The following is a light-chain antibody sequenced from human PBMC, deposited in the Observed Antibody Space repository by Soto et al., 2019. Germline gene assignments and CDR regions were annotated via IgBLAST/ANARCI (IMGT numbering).Light chain of an antibody. CDR2: EVN. J-gene: IGLJ1*01. Sequence: QSVLTQPASVSGSPGQSITISCTGTSSNVGSYNHVSWYQHHPGKAPKLMIYEVNKRPSGVSNRFSGSKSGNTASLTISGLQAEDEADYYCCSYAGSSTDVFGTGTKVTVL. V-gene: IGLV2-23*02. CDR1: SSNVGSYNH. CDR3: CSYAGSSTDV.